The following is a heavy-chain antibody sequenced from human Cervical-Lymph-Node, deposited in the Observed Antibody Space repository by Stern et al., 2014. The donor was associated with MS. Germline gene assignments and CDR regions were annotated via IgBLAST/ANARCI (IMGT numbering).Heavy chain of an antibody. CDR3: ARYRSSWYSLDY. D-gene: IGHD6-13*01. CDR1: GFTFSSYG. CDR2: VWYEGSNK. V-gene: IGHV3-33*01. J-gene: IGHJ4*02. Sequence: VQLVESGGGVVQPGKSLRLSCAASGFTFSSYGIHWVRQAPGKGLEWVAGVWYEGSNKYYADSVKGRFTISRDNSKNTVFLQMNSLRVEDTSFYYCARYRSSWYSLDYWGQGTLVTVSS.